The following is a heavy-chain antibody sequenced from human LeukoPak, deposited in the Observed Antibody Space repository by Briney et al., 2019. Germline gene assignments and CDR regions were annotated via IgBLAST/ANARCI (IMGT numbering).Heavy chain of an antibody. J-gene: IGHJ4*02. Sequence: PGGSLRLSCAASGFTFSSYAMHWVRQAPGKGLEWVAVISYDGSNKYYADSVKGRFTISRDNSKNTLYLQMNSLRAEDTAVYYCARATAYSSPTDYWGQGTLVTVSS. D-gene: IGHD6-13*01. CDR1: GFTFSSYA. V-gene: IGHV3-30-3*01. CDR3: ARATAYSSPTDY. CDR2: ISYDGSNK.